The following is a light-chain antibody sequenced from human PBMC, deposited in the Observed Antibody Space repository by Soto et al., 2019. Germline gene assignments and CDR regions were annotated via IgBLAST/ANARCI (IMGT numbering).Light chain of an antibody. CDR2: KAS. J-gene: IGKJ4*01. V-gene: IGKV1-12*01. Sequence: DIQMTQSPSSVSASVGDRVTITCRASQDINSWLAWYQQKPGLAPKLLIYKASSLQGGVPSRFSGSRSGTEFTLTISSLQPEDFATYFCQQGKSFPLTFGGGTKVDIK. CDR1: QDINSW. CDR3: QQGKSFPLT.